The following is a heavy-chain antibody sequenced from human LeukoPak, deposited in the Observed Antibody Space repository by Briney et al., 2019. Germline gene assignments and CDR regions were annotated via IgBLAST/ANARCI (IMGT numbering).Heavy chain of an antibody. CDR1: GFTVSSNY. CDR2: IYSAGST. Sequence: GGSLRLSCAASGFTVSSNYMTWVRQAPGKGLEWVSIIYSAGSTYYADSVKGRFTISRDNSKNTLFLQMNSLRAEDTAVYYCARGDGGNYSVGAFDIWGQGTMVTVSS. D-gene: IGHD1-26*01. J-gene: IGHJ3*02. CDR3: ARGDGGNYSVGAFDI. V-gene: IGHV3-53*01.